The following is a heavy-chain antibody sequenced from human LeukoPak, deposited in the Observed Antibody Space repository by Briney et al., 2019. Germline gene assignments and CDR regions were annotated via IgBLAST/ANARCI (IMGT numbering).Heavy chain of an antibody. CDR2: ICYTGST. Sequence: SETLSLTCTVSGGSISSHYWSWIRQPPGKGLEWIGYICYTGSTNYNPSLKSRVTISVDTSKNHFSLKLSSVTAADTAVYYCARTSWLQSSYYFDSWGKGTLVTVSS. CDR3: ARTSWLQSSYYFDS. V-gene: IGHV4-59*08. D-gene: IGHD5-24*01. CDR1: GGSISSHY. J-gene: IGHJ4*02.